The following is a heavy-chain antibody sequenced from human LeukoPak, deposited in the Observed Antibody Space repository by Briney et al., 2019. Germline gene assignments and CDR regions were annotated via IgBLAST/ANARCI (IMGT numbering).Heavy chain of an antibody. J-gene: IGHJ6*02. D-gene: IGHD2-21*01. V-gene: IGHV3-66*01. CDR3: ARVFNFEEKTAYEMDV. CDR2: IYSVGNT. Sequence: GGSLRLSCASSTFTVSSNYMSWVSQAPGEGLEWVSIIYSVGNTYYADSVRGRFTISRENSKNTLYLQMNSLRVEDTAVYYCARVFNFEEKTAYEMDVWGQGTTVTVSS. CDR1: TFTVSSNY.